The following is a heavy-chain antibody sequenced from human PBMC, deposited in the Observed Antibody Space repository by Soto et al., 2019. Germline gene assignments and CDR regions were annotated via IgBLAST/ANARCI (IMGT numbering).Heavy chain of an antibody. Sequence: SETLSLTCTVSGGSISSGGYYWSWIRQHPGKGLEWIGYIYYSGSTYYNPSLKSRVTISVDTSKNQFSLKLSSVTAADTAVYYCARDYRDNFGIAVAGHWFDPWGQGTLVTVSS. CDR2: IYYSGST. V-gene: IGHV4-31*03. CDR1: GGSISSGGYY. J-gene: IGHJ5*02. D-gene: IGHD6-19*01. CDR3: ARDYRDNFGIAVAGHWFDP.